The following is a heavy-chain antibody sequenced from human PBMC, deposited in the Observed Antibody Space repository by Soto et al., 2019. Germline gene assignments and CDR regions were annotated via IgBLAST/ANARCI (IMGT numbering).Heavy chain of an antibody. V-gene: IGHV4-61*01. CDR1: GGSVSSGSYY. CDR3: ARVAVAAKHNWFDP. Sequence: PSETLSLTFTVSGGSVSSGSYYWSWIRQPPGKGLEWIGYIYYSGSTNYNPSLKSRVTISVDTSKNQFSPKLSSVTAADTAVYYCARVAVAAKHNWFDPWGQGTLVTVSS. CDR2: IYYSGST. J-gene: IGHJ5*02. D-gene: IGHD2-15*01.